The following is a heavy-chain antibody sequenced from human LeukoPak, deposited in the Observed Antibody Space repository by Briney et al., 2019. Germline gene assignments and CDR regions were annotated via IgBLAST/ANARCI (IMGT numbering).Heavy chain of an antibody. V-gene: IGHV4-30-4*01. CDR3: AREGSSGSFDY. J-gene: IGHJ4*02. CDR2: IYYSGST. CDR1: GGSISSGDYY. Sequence: SETLSLTCTVSGGSISSGDYYWSWIRQPPGKGLEWIGYIYYSGSTYYNPFLKSRVTISVDTSKNQFSLKLSSVTAADTAVYYCAREGSSGSFDYWGQGTLVTVSS. D-gene: IGHD3-10*01.